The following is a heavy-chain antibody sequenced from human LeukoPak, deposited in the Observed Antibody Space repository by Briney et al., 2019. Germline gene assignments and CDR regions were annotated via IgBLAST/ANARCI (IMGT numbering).Heavy chain of an antibody. D-gene: IGHD6-19*01. CDR3: AKAGWYPPFSYCYYYGMDV. V-gene: IGHV3-9*01. Sequence: GGSLRLSCAASGFTFDDYAMHWVRQAPGKGLEWVSGISWNSGSIGYADSVKGRFTISRDNAKNSLYLQMNSLRAEDTALYYCAKAGWYPPFSYCYYYGMDVWGQGTTVTVSS. CDR1: GFTFDDYA. CDR2: ISWNSGSI. J-gene: IGHJ6*02.